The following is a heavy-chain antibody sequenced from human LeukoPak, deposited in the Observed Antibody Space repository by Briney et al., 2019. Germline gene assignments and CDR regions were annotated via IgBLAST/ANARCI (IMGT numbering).Heavy chain of an antibody. CDR2: ISYDGSNK. CDR1: GFTFSSYA. D-gene: IGHD4-17*01. J-gene: IGHJ5*02. Sequence: GGSLRLSCAASGFTFSSYAMHWVRQAPGKGLEWVAVISYDGSNKYYADSVKGRFTISRDNSKNTLYLQMNSLRAEDTAVYCCARDPASTTVTTLGWFDPWGQGTLVTVSS. V-gene: IGHV3-30*04. CDR3: ARDPASTTVTTLGWFDP.